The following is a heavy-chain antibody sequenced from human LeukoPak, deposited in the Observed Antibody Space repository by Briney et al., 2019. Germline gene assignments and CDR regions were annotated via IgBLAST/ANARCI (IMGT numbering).Heavy chain of an antibody. CDR3: ARGGVRHYYDSSGYYRIDY. D-gene: IGHD3-22*01. CDR1: GYTFTSYG. CDR2: TSAYNGNT. V-gene: IGHV1-18*01. Sequence: ASVRVSCKASGYTFTSYGISWVRQAPGQGLEWMGWTSAYNGNTNYAQKLQGRVTMTTDTSTSTAYMELRSLRSDDTAVYYCARGGVRHYYDSSGYYRIDYWGQGTLVTVSS. J-gene: IGHJ4*02.